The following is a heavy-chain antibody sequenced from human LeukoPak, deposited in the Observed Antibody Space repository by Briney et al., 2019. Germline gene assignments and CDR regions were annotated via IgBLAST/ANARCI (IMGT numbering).Heavy chain of an antibody. Sequence: SETLSLTCTVSGASISSYYWSWLRQPPGKGLEWIGYISYSGSPNYNPSLKSRVTISADTSKNQFSLNLSSVTAADTAVYYCARVGHIVAAGTYDWWGQGTLVTVSS. CDR3: ARVGHIVAAGTYDW. D-gene: IGHD6-13*01. J-gene: IGHJ4*02. CDR1: GASISSYY. V-gene: IGHV4-59*08. CDR2: ISYSGSP.